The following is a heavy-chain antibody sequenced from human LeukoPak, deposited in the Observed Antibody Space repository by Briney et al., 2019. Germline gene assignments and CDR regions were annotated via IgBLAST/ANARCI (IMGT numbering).Heavy chain of an antibody. CDR3: VRVVAAKETY. J-gene: IGHJ4*02. CDR1: GFTFSNYA. D-gene: IGHD2-15*01. CDR2: IYNAGATT. V-gene: IGHV3-23*01. Sequence: GGSLRLSCSASGFTFSNYAMSWVRRPPGKGLEWVSEIYNAGATTYYGDSVKGRFTISRDNSKNTLYLQMSRLRAEDTAIYYCVRVVAAKETYWGQGILVTVSS.